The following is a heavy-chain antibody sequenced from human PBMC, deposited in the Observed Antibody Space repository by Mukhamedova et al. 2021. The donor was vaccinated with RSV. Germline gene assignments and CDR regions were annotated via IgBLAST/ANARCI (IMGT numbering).Heavy chain of an antibody. J-gene: IGHJ4*02. D-gene: IGHD6-6*01. CDR2: ISSNGGST. CDR3: VPARRGDY. Sequence: VRQAPGKGLEYVSAISSNGGSTYYADSVKGRFTISRDNSKNTLYLQMSSLRAEDTALNYWVPARRGDYWGKGTL. V-gene: IGHV3-64D*06.